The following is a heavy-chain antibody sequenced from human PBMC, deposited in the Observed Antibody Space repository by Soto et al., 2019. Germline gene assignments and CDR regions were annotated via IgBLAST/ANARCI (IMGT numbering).Heavy chain of an antibody. CDR1: GFTFSYG. D-gene: IGHD2-15*01. CDR2: ISYDSSNK. V-gene: IGHV3-30*18. J-gene: IGHJ4*02. CDR3: AKLVIGYCSGHTCDDY. Sequence: VQLLESGGGLIQPGGSLRLSCAASGFTFSYGIHWLRQAPGKGLEWVAYISYDSSNKFYGDSVKGRFTISRDNSKNTQFLQLNRQRAEDTAVYYCAKLVIGYCSGHTCDDYWGQGTLVAVSS.